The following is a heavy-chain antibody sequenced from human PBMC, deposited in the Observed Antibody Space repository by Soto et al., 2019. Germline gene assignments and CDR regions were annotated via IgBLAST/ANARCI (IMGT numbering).Heavy chain of an antibody. V-gene: IGHV3-9*01. D-gene: IGHD2-15*01. CDR2: ISWNSGNI. CDR1: GFPFDDNA. J-gene: IGHJ3*02. CDR3: AKAVVVGTATWNAFDI. Sequence: EVKLVESGGGLVQPGRSLRLSCVASGFPFDDNAMHWVRQAPGKGLEWVSGISWNSGNIGYADSVKGRFTISRDNAKNFLYLQMNSLRAEDTALYYCAKAVVVGTATWNAFDIWGQGTMVTVSS.